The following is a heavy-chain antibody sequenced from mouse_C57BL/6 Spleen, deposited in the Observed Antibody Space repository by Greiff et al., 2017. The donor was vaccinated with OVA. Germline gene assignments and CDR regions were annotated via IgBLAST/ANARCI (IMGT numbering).Heavy chain of an antibody. J-gene: IGHJ4*01. Sequence: VQLQQSGAELVKPGASVKISCKASGYAFSSYWMNWVKQRPGTGLEWIGQIYPGDGDTNYNGKFKGKATLTADKSSSTAYMQLSSLTSEDSAVYFCARSGGLLAMDYWGQGTSVTVSS. CDR3: ARSGGLLAMDY. CDR1: GYAFSSYW. V-gene: IGHV1-80*01. D-gene: IGHD2-3*01. CDR2: IYPGDGDT.